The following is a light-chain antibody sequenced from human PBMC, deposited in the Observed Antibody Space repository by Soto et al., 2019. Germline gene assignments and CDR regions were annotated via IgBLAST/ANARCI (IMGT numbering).Light chain of an antibody. CDR2: AAS. V-gene: IGKV1-9*01. CDR3: QQRSNWPPT. CDR1: QGISSY. J-gene: IGKJ2*01. Sequence: DIQLTQSPSFLSASVGDRVTITCRASQGISSYLAWYQQKPGKAPKLLIYAASTLQSGVPSRFSGSGSGTEFTLTISSLQPEDFAVYHCQQRSNWPPTFGQGSNLEIK.